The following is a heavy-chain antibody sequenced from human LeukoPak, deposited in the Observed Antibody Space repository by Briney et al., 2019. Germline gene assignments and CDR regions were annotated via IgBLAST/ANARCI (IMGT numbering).Heavy chain of an antibody. V-gene: IGHV3-23*01. D-gene: IGHD2-15*01. J-gene: IGHJ4*02. CDR1: GFTFSSCA. Sequence: GGSPRLSCAASGFTFSSCAMSWVRQAPGKGLEWVSSICGSGGSSYYADSVKGRFAISRDNSKNTLYLQMNSLRAEDTAIYYCAKSTSSTASCYSGLDYWGQGTLVTVSS. CDR3: AKSTSSTASCYSGLDY. CDR2: ICGSGGSS.